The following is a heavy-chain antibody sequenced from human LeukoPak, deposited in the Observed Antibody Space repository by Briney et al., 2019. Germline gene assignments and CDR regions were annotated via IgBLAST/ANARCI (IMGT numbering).Heavy chain of an antibody. D-gene: IGHD6-19*01. J-gene: IGHJ4*02. CDR2: FDPEDGET. Sequence: ASVKVSCKVSGYTLTELSMHWVRQAPGKGLEWMGGFDPEDGETIYAQKFQGRVTMTTDTSTSTAYMELRSLRSDDTAVYYCARDRRYSSGLDYWGQGTLVTVSS. CDR3: ARDRRYSSGLDY. CDR1: GYTLTELS. V-gene: IGHV1-24*01.